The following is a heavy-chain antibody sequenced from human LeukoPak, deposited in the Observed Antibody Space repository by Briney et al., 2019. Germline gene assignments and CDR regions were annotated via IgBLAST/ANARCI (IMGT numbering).Heavy chain of an antibody. V-gene: IGHV3-30*02. J-gene: IGHJ4*02. Sequence: GGSLRLSCAASGFTFSSYSMNWVRQAPGKGLEWVAFIRYDGSNKYYADSVKGRFTISRDNSKNTLYLKMNSLRAKDTAVYYCAKDRVITFFGVVTYYFDYGGEEPRVTFS. CDR3: AKDRVITFFGVVTYYFDY. D-gene: IGHD3-3*01. CDR1: GFTFSSYS. CDR2: IRYDGSNK.